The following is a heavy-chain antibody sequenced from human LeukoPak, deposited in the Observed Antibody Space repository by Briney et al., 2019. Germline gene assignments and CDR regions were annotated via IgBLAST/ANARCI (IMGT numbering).Heavy chain of an antibody. V-gene: IGHV3-48*03. J-gene: IGHJ4*02. CDR3: ARGGSLWFGVTYFDY. D-gene: IGHD3-10*01. CDR1: GFTFSSYE. Sequence: GGSLRLSCAASGFTFSSYEMNWVRQAPGKGLEWVSYISSSGSTIYYADSVKGRFTISRDNAKNSLYLQMNSLRAEDTAVYYCARGGSLWFGVTYFDYWGQGTLVTVSS. CDR2: ISSSGSTI.